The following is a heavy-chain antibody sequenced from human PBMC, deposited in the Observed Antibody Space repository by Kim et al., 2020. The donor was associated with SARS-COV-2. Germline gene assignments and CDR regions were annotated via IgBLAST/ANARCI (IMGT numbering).Heavy chain of an antibody. J-gene: IGHJ6*02. D-gene: IGHD2-21*01. CDR1: GYTFTSYG. V-gene: IGHV1-18*01. CDR2: IRAYNGKT. Sequence: ASVKVSCKASGYTFTSYGISWVRQACGQGLEGMGWIRAYNGKTNYEKKLQGRVTMTTDTSTSTAYMELRSLRSDDTAVYYCARDGVVVEDVWGQGTTVTVSS. CDR3: ARDGVVVEDV.